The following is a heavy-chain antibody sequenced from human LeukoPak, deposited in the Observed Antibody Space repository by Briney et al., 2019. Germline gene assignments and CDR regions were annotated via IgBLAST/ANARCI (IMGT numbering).Heavy chain of an antibody. J-gene: IGHJ3*02. V-gene: IGHV4-34*01. D-gene: IGHD2-21*02. CDR2: INHSGST. CDR1: GGSFSGYY. CDR3: ARDCGGACYYTDAFDI. Sequence: SETLSLTCAVYGGSFSGYYWSWIRQPPGKGLEWIGEINHSGSTNYNPSLKSRVTISVDTSKNQFSLKLSSVTAADTAVYYCARDCGGACYYTDAFDIWGQGAMVTVSS.